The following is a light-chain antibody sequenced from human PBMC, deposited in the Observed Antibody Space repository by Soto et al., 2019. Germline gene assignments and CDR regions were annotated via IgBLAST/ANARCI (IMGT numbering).Light chain of an antibody. Sequence: QSALTQPASVSGSPGQSITISCTGTSSDVGGYNYVSWYQQHPGKAPKLMIYDVSNRPSGVSNRFSGSKSGNTASLNISGLQAEDEADYYCSSYTSSSTPVVFGGGTTLTVL. CDR2: DVS. J-gene: IGLJ2*01. CDR1: SSDVGGYNY. CDR3: SSYTSSSTPVV. V-gene: IGLV2-14*01.